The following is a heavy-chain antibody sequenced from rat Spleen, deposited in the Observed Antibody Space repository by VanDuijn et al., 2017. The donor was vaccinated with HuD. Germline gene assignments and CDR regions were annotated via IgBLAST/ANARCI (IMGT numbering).Heavy chain of an antibody. V-gene: IGHV5-7*01. CDR3: ARHERNYGYTAHYYVMDA. Sequence: EVQLVESGGGLVQPGRSLKLSCAASGFTFSDYNMAWVRQAPKKGLEWVATISYDGSSTYYRDSVKGRFTISRDNAKSTLYLQMDSLRSEDTASYYCARHERNYGYTAHYYVMDAWGQGASVTVSS. D-gene: IGHD1-9*01. CDR1: GFTFSDYN. CDR2: ISYDGSST. J-gene: IGHJ4*01.